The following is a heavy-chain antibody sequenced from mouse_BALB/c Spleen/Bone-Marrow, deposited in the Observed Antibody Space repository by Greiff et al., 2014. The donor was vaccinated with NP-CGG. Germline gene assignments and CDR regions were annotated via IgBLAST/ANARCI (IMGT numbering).Heavy chain of an antibody. CDR3: ARDRGVQGYAMDY. CDR2: ISDGGSYT. Sequence: VQLKESGGGIVKPGGSLKLSCAASGFTFSDYYMYWVRQTPEKRLEWVATISDGGSYTYYPDSVKGRFTISRDIAKNNLYLQMSSLKSEDTAMYYCARDRGVQGYAMDYWGQGTSVTVSS. J-gene: IGHJ4*01. D-gene: IGHD2-14*01. CDR1: GFTFSDYY. V-gene: IGHV5-4*02.